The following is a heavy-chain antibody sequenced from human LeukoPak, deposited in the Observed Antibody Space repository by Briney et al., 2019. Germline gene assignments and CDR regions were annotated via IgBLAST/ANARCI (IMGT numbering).Heavy chain of an antibody. CDR3: AVEDDFPENSGFDY. D-gene: IGHD3-3*01. V-gene: IGHV4-61*01. CDR1: GGSVSSGSYY. Sequence: SETLSLTCTASGGSVSSGSYYWSWIRQPPGKGLEWIGYIYYSGSTNYNPSLKSRVTISVDTSKNQFSLKLSSVTAADTAVYYLAVEDDFPENSGFDYLGQGTLVTVSS. J-gene: IGHJ4*02. CDR2: IYYSGST.